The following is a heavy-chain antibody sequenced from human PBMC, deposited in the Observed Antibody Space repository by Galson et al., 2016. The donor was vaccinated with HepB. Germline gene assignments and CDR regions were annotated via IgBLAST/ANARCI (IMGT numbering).Heavy chain of an antibody. D-gene: IGHD6-25*01. J-gene: IGHJ5*02. V-gene: IGHV1-46*01. CDR1: GYNFRSYY. Sequence: SVKVSCKASGYNFRSYYMHWVRQAPGQGPEWMGIINPTAGSTSYAQKFQGRVTITRDTSTTTVYMELSSLRSEDTAVYYCARGYSSGPPHSWFDPWGQGTLATVSS. CDR3: ARGYSSGPPHSWFDP. CDR2: INPTAGST.